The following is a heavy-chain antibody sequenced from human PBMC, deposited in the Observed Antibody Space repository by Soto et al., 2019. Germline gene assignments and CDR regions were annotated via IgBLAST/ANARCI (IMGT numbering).Heavy chain of an antibody. CDR1: GGSISVYY. J-gene: IGHJ4*02. CDR2: VYDNGRP. V-gene: IGHV4-59*01. Sequence: SETLSLTCTISGGSISVYYWSWIRQSPRQGLEWIGYVYDNGRPYYSPSLKSRVTISADTSKNQISLKLTSATAADTAVYYFARGVGSSPPRYWGPGTLVTVSS. CDR3: ARGVGSSPPRY. D-gene: IGHD3-9*01.